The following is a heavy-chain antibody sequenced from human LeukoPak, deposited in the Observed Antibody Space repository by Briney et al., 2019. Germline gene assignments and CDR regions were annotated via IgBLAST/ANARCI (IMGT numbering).Heavy chain of an antibody. CDR2: IIPVFGTA. CDR3: AIHQEVYWYLDL. CDR1: GGTFSSYA. J-gene: IGHJ2*01. V-gene: IGHV1-69*05. D-gene: IGHD2-2*01. Sequence: ASVKVSCKASGGTFSSYAISWVRQAPGQGLEWMGGIIPVFGTANYAQKFQGRVTITTDESTSTAYMELSSLRSEDTAVYYCAIHQEVYWYLDLWGRGTLVTVSS.